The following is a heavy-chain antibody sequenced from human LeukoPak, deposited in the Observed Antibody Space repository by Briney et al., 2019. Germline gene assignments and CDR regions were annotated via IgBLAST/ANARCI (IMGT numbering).Heavy chain of an antibody. V-gene: IGHV3-21*01. CDR2: ISSSSSYI. J-gene: IGHJ4*02. D-gene: IGHD1-14*01. CDR1: GFTFSSYS. CDR3: ARDENRRNPPDD. Sequence: GGSLRLSCAASGFTFSSYSMNWVRQAPGKGLEWVSSISSSSSYIYYADSVKGRFTISRDNAKNSLYLQMNSLRAEDTAVYYCARDENRRNPPDDWGQGTLVTVSS.